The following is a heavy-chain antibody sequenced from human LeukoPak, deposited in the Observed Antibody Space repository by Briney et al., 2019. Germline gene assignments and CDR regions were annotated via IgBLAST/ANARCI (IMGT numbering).Heavy chain of an antibody. CDR1: GFTFGRYG. V-gene: IGHV3-33*07. D-gene: IGHD2-21*02. CDR3: AIDLEADCGGDCYSGGY. Sequence: GGSLRLSWAASGFTFGRYGMNSVRQAPGKGLEWVAVIWYDGSNKYYADSVKGRFTISRDNSKNTLYLQMNSLRAEDTAVYYCAIDLEADCGGDCYSGGYWGQGTLVTVSS. CDR2: IWYDGSNK. J-gene: IGHJ4*02.